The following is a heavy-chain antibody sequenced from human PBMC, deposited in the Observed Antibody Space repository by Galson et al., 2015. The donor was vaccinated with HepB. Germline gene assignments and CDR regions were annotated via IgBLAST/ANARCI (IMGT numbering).Heavy chain of an antibody. CDR3: ASGRRDGYRYFDY. Sequence: ETLSLTCTVSGGSISSSNYYWGWIRQPPGKGLEWIGSNFYSGSTYYNPSLKGRVTISVETSKNQLSLKVNSVTAADTVFYYCASGRRDGYRYFDYWGQGTLVTVSS. CDR2: NFYSGST. V-gene: IGHV4-39*01. D-gene: IGHD5-24*01. J-gene: IGHJ4*02. CDR1: GGSISSSNYY.